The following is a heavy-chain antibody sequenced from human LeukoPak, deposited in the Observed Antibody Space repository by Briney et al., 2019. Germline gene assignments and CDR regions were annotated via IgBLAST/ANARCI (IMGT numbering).Heavy chain of an antibody. V-gene: IGHV4-59*01. Sequence: SETLSLTCTVSGGSISSYYWSWIRQPPGKGLEWIGYIYYSGSTNYNPSLKSRVTISVDTSKNQFSLKLSSVTAADTAVYYCARGTPSSWTTGYYYYYYMDVWGKGTTVTVS. CDR3: ARGTPSSWTTGYYYYYYMDV. J-gene: IGHJ6*03. CDR2: IYYSGST. D-gene: IGHD6-13*01. CDR1: GGSISSYY.